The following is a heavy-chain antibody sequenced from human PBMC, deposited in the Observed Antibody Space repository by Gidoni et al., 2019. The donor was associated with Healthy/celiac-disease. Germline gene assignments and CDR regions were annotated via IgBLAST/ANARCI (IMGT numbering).Heavy chain of an antibody. Sequence: EVQLVESGGGLVKPGGSLRLSCAASGFTFRSYSMNWVRQAPGKGLEWVSSISSSSSYIYYADSVKGRFTISRDNAKNSLYLQMNSLRAEDTAVYYCARVGGAGATTFNNWFDPWGQGTLVTVSS. J-gene: IGHJ5*02. D-gene: IGHD1-26*01. CDR1: GFTFRSYS. CDR3: ARVGGAGATTFNNWFDP. CDR2: ISSSSSYI. V-gene: IGHV3-21*01.